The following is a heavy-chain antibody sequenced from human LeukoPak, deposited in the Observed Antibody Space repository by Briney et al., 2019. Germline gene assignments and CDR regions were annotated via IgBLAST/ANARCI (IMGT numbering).Heavy chain of an antibody. D-gene: IGHD4-11*01. CDR2: IYYSGST. Sequence: SETLSLTCTVSGGSISSYYWSWIRQPPGKGLEWIGYIYYSGSTNYNPSLKSRVTISVDTSKNQFSLKLSSVTAADTAVYYCARERGVRDYPENYFDYWAREPWSPSPQ. J-gene: IGHJ4*02. V-gene: IGHV4-59*01. CDR1: GGSISSYY. CDR3: ARERGVRDYPENYFDY.